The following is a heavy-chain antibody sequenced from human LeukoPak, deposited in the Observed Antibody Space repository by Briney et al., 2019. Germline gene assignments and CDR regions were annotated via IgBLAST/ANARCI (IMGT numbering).Heavy chain of an antibody. D-gene: IGHD2-2*01. J-gene: IGHJ4*02. CDR3: AKRRYCTSASCHDFDY. V-gene: IGHV3-23*01. Sequence: GGSPRLSCAASGFTFRTYAMNWVRQAPGKGLEWVSAISADGDSTYYADSVEGRFTISRDNSKNTLYLQMNSLRPGDTAVYYCAKRRYCTSASCHDFDYWGQGTLVTVSS. CDR2: ISADGDST. CDR1: GFTFRTYA.